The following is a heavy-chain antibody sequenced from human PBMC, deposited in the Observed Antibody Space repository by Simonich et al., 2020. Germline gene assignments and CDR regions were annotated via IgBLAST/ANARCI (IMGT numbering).Heavy chain of an antibody. CDR3: ARTNTMRELDTMVRGVDYFDY. CDR1: GGTFSSYA. J-gene: IGHJ4*02. D-gene: IGHD3-10*01. V-gene: IGHV1-69*09. Sequence: QVQLVQSGAEVKKPGSSVKVSCKASGGTFSSYAISWVRQAPGQGLEWLGGITPILGLENYAQNCQGRVTITADKSTSTAYMELSSLRSEDTAVYYCARTNTMRELDTMVRGVDYFDYWGQGTLVTVSS. CDR2: ITPILGLE.